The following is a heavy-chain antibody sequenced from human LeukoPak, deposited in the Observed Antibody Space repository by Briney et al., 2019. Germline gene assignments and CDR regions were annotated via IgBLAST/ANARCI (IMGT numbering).Heavy chain of an antibody. D-gene: IGHD2-21*02. V-gene: IGHV3-7*03. CDR1: GVTFSRYW. J-gene: IGHJ4*02. Sequence: PGGSLRLSCAASGVTFSRYWMSWVRQAPGKGPEWVANIKEDGSEKYYVDSVKGRFTISRDNAKNSLYLQMNSLRAEDTAVYYCAKQDAYCGGDCYSIDYWGQGTLVTVSS. CDR2: IKEDGSEK. CDR3: AKQDAYCGGDCYSIDY.